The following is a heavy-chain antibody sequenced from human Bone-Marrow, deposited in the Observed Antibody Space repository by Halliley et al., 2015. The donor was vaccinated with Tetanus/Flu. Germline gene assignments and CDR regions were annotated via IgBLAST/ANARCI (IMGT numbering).Heavy chain of an antibody. CDR1: GGSITNNNW. V-gene: IGHV4-4*02. J-gene: IGHJ6*02. CDR2: IYHGGTT. CDR3: AKAGGGGRYYSTAIDV. Sequence: TLSLTCAVSGGSITNNNWWTWVRQSPGRGLEWIGDIYHGGTTNYSPSLQSRLTISVDKPKNQFSLKLNSVTAADTAVYYCAKAGGGGRYYSTAIDVWGRGTTVTVSS. D-gene: IGHD2-21*01.